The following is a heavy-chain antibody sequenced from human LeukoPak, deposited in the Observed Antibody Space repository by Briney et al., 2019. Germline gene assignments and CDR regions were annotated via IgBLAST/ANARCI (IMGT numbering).Heavy chain of an antibody. CDR2: IYYSGST. CDR3: ARGRANFDP. CDR1: GGSISSHY. Sequence: SETLSLTCTVSGGSISSHYWSWIRQPPGKGLEWIGYIYYSGSTNYSPSLKSRVTIPVDTSRNHFSLKLNSLTAADMAVYYCARGRANFDPWGQGTLVTVSS. J-gene: IGHJ5*02. V-gene: IGHV4-59*11.